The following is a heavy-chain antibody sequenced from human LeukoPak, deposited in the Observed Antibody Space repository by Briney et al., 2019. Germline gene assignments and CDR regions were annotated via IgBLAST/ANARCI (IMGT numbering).Heavy chain of an antibody. J-gene: IGHJ4*02. CDR3: ARQTGSGLFTLP. D-gene: IGHD3/OR15-3a*01. CDR1: GGSISCSSYY. Sequence: SETLSLTCTVSGGSISCSSYYWGWIRQPPGKGLEWIGSIYHSGSTYYNPSLKSRVTISVDTSKNQFSLKLSSVTAADTAVYYCARQTGSGLFTLPGGQGTLVTVSS. V-gene: IGHV4-39*01. CDR2: IYHSGST.